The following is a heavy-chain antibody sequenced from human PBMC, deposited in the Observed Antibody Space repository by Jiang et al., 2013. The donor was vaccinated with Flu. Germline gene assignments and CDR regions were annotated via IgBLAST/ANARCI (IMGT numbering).Heavy chain of an antibody. V-gene: IGHV7-4-1*02. D-gene: IGHD3-22*01. CDR1: AYSFTNYA. CDR2: INTGTGDP. Sequence: SVKVSCKASAYSFTNYALTWVRQAPGQGLEWMGWINTGTGDPTYAQAFTGRFVFSSDTSVSTAYLHISGLKAEDTAVYYCAREGYYFDSTGSPRSHGLDVWGQGTAVTVSS. J-gene: IGHJ6*02. CDR3: AREGYYFDSTGSPRSHGLDV.